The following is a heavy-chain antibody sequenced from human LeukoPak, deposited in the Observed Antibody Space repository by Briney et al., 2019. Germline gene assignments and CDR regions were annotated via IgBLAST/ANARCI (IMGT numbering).Heavy chain of an antibody. V-gene: IGHV4-4*02. CDR1: GGSISSNHW. J-gene: IGHJ4*02. CDR3: ARRTDGSGSFFFDF. D-gene: IGHD3-10*01. Sequence: PSETLSLTCAVSGGSISSNHWWSWVRQPPGRGLEWIGEIYHSGSTNNNPSLKSRVTILVDRSRNQFSLKLSSVTAADTAVYYCARRTDGSGSFFFDFWGQGILVSVSS. CDR2: IYHSGST.